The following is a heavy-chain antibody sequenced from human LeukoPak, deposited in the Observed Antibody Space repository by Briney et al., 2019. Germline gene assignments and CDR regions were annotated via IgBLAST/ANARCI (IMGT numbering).Heavy chain of an antibody. Sequence: PSETLSLTCAVSGYSISSCYYWGWIRQPPGKGLEWIGSIYHSGSTYYNPSLKSRVTISVDTSKNQFSLKLSSVTAADTAVYYCARQYPYYFDYWGQGTLVTVSS. CDR3: ARQYPYYFDY. CDR2: IYHSGST. J-gene: IGHJ4*02. CDR1: GYSISSCYY. D-gene: IGHD2-2*02. V-gene: IGHV4-38-2*01.